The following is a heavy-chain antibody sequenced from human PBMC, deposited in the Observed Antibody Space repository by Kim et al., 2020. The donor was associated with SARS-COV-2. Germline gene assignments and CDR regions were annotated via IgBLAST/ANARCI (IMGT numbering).Heavy chain of an antibody. J-gene: IGHJ5*02. CDR3: ARSGSYGSPGTT. V-gene: IGHV4-39*07. CDR2: IYYGGST. Sequence: SETLSLTCTVSGSSISSSTYYWGWIRQPPGKGLEWIGSIYYGGSTYYNPSLKSRVTISVDTSKNYFSLQLSSVTAADTAVYFCARSGSYGSPGTTWGQGT. D-gene: IGHD3-10*01. CDR1: GSSISSSTYY.